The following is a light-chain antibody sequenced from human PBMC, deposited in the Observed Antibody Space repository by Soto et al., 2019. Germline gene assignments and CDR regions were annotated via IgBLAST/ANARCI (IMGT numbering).Light chain of an antibody. J-gene: IGKJ1*01. CDR2: AAS. Sequence: AIRMTQSPSSLSASTGDSVTITCRASQSISTYLAWYQQKPREAPNLLIYAASTLQRRIPSKFNGSGSGTDFTLTISDLHSEDFGTYYCQQYFRLRSFGPGTKVEVK. CDR3: QQYFRLRS. V-gene: IGKV1-8*01. CDR1: QSISTY.